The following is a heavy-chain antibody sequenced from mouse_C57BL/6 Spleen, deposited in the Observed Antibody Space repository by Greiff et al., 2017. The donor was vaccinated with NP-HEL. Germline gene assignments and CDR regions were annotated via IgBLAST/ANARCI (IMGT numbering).Heavy chain of an antibody. CDR1: GYTFTDYY. Sequence: EVQLQQSGPVLVKPGASVKMSCKASGYTFTDYYMNWVKQSHGKSLEWIGVINPYNGGTSYNQKFKGKATLTVDKSSSTAYMELNSLISEDSAVYYCARGGGNFAMDYWGQGTSVTVSS. D-gene: IGHD2-1*01. V-gene: IGHV1-19*01. CDR3: ARGGGNFAMDY. J-gene: IGHJ4*01. CDR2: INPYNGGT.